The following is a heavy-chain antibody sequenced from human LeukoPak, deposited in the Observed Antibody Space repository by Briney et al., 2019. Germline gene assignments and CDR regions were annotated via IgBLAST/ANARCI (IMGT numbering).Heavy chain of an antibody. D-gene: IGHD6-19*01. J-gene: IGHJ5*02. CDR3: ARDNEQWPPRGWFDP. V-gene: IGHV4-39*07. Sequence: SETLSLTCTVSGGSISSSSYYWGWIRQPPGKGLEWIGSIYYSGSTYYNPSLKSRVTISVDTSKNQFSLKLSSVTAADTAVYYCARDNEQWPPRGWFDPWGQGTLVTVSS. CDR2: IYYSGST. CDR1: GGSISSSSYY.